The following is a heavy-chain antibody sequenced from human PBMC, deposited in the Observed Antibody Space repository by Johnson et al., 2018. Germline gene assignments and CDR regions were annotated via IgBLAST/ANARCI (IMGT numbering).Heavy chain of an antibody. CDR1: GFXFDDYA. D-gene: IGHD3-10*01. J-gene: IGHJ3*01. Sequence: QPGRSLRLSCAASGFXFDDYAMHWVRQAPGKGLEWVSGISGNSGSIGYADSVKGRFTISRDNAKNSLYLQMNSLKAEETALDSCAHRHGASYPGAFDVWGQGTMVTVSS. V-gene: IGHV3-9*01. CDR2: ISGNSGSI. CDR3: AHRHGASYPGAFDV.